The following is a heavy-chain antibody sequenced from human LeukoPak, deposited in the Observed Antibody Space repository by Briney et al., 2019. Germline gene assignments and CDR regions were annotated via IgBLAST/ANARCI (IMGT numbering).Heavy chain of an antibody. Sequence: GASVKVSCKASGYTFNVYYIHWVRQAPGQGLDWMGWIDPSNGGTDYAQAFEGRVTMTWDTSISTAYMELTRLTSDDTAVYYCARDRRSSSPSDWFDPWGQGTLVTVSS. CDR3: ARDRRSSSPSDWFDP. CDR1: GYTFNVYY. V-gene: IGHV1-2*02. CDR2: IDPSNGGT. D-gene: IGHD6-13*01. J-gene: IGHJ5*02.